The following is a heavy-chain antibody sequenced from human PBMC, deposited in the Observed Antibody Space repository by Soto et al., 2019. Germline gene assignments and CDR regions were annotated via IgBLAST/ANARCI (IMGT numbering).Heavy chain of an antibody. CDR1: GGSMTSLY. D-gene: IGHD6-25*01. V-gene: IGHV4-59*01. CDR2: IYYRGTT. J-gene: IGHJ4*02. Sequence: SETLSLTCSVSGGSMTSLYWNWIRQPPGKGLEWLGYIYYRGTTNYNPSLKSRVIMSIDMSKNQFSLNLSSVTAADTAVYYCARSQRLSQADFDYWGQGALVTVSS. CDR3: ARSQRLSQADFDY.